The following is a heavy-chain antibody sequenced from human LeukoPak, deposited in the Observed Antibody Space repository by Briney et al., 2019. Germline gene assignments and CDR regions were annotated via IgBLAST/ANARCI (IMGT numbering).Heavy chain of an antibody. Sequence: SETLSLTCTVSGGSIGSSSYYWGWIRQPPGKGLEWIGSIYYSGSTYYNPSLKSRVTISVDTSKNQFSLKLSSVTAADTAVYYCARHSSGWYMLGDYFDYWGQGTLVTVSS. J-gene: IGHJ4*02. CDR3: ARHSSGWYMLGDYFDY. CDR1: GGSIGSSSYY. CDR2: IYYSGST. V-gene: IGHV4-39*01. D-gene: IGHD6-19*01.